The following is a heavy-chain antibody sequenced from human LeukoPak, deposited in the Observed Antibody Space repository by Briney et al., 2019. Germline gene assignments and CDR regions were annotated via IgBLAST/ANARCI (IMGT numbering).Heavy chain of an antibody. D-gene: IGHD3-22*01. V-gene: IGHV3-23*01. CDR1: GFTFSSYA. J-gene: IGHJ4*02. Sequence: PGGSLRLSCAASGFTFSSYAMSWVRQAPGKGLEWVSAISGSGGSTYYADSVKGRFTISRDNSKNTLYLQMNSLRAEDTAVYYCGRITMIVVVISPPDYWGQGTLVTVSS. CDR2: ISGSGGST. CDR3: GRITMIVVVISPPDY.